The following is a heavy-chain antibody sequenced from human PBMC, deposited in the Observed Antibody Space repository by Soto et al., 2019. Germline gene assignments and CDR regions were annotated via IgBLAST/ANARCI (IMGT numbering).Heavy chain of an antibody. CDR3: ARGLDYDILTGHDAFDI. CDR2: ISSSSSYI. CDR1: GFTFSSYS. Sequence: GGSLRLSCAASGFTFSSYSMNWVRQAPGKGLEWVSSISSSSSYIYYADSVKGRFTISRDNAKNSLYLQMNSLRAEDTAVYYCARGLDYDILTGHDAFDIWGQGTMVTVSS. D-gene: IGHD3-9*01. J-gene: IGHJ3*02. V-gene: IGHV3-21*01.